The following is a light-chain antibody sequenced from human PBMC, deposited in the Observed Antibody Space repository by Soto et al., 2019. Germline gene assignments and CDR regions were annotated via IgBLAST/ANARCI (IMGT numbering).Light chain of an antibody. CDR1: QSIRGW. J-gene: IGKJ3*01. V-gene: IGKV1-5*01. CDR2: DGS. CDR3: QQYKDYPFT. Sequence: DIQMTQSPSTLSASVGNRVTITCRASQSIRGWLAWYQQKPGKAPKLLIYDGSSLQSGVPSRFSGRESGAEFTLTISGLQPDDFATYYCQQYKDYPFTFGPGTKVETK.